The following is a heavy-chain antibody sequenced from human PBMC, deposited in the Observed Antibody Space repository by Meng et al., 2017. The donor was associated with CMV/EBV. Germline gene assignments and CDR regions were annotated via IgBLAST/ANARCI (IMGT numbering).Heavy chain of an antibody. CDR3: ARGNGVAHDY. J-gene: IGHJ4*02. D-gene: IGHD3-3*01. V-gene: IGHV1-3*01. CDR2: INAGDGNR. Sequence: QVQLVQSGAEVKTPGASVKVSCKASGYTFTGYGIHWVRQAPGQRLEWMGWINAGDGNRKYSQKFQDRVTIIRDTSASTAYMELSSLRSEDTAVYYCARGNGVAHDYWGQGTLVTVSS. CDR1: GYTFTGYG.